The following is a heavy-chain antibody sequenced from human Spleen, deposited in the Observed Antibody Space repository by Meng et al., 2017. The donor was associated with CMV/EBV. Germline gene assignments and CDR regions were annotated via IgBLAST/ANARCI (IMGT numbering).Heavy chain of an antibody. J-gene: IGHJ6*02. CDR2: ITGRSSYI. CDR1: GFTFSSYS. V-gene: IGHV3-21*01. D-gene: IGHD2-2*01. CDR3: ARDNAKPAGYYYYAMDV. Sequence: GESLKISCAASGFTFSSYSMNWVRQAPGKGLEWVSSITGRSSYIYYADSVKGRFTISRDNSKNTLYLQMNSLRAEDTAVYYCARDNAKPAGYYYYAMDVWGQGTTVTVSS.